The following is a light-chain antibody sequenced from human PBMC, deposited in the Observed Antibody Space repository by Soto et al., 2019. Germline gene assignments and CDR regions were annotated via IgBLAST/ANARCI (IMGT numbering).Light chain of an antibody. CDR1: PGLRSNF. J-gene: IGKJ1*01. CDR2: NTS. Sequence: EIVLTQSPGTLSLSPGERATLSCRAGPGLRSNFFGWYQQRHGQAPRLLIYNTSDRATGIPDRFSGSGSGTAFTLTISRREPEDVGVYYCQQYSSAPAWTFGQGTKVEI. CDR3: QQYSSAPAWT. V-gene: IGKV3-20*01.